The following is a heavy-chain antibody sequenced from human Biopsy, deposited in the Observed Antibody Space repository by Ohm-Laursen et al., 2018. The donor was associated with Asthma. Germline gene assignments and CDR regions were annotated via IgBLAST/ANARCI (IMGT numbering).Heavy chain of an antibody. CDR2: ISFDGTNR. Sequence: SLRLSCSASGFTFSNYGMHWVRQAPGKGLDWVAVISFDGTNRNYTDSVRGRFTISRDNSRNTLHLEMNSLRAEDTAVYFCAKEVFPGWELRRGPDSWGQGTLVTVSS. CDR1: GFTFSNYG. J-gene: IGHJ4*02. D-gene: IGHD1-26*01. V-gene: IGHV3-30*18. CDR3: AKEVFPGWELRRGPDS.